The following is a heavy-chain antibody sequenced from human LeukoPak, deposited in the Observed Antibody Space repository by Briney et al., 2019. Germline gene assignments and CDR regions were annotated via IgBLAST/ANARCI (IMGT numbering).Heavy chain of an antibody. V-gene: IGHV4-39*01. CDR2: IYYSGST. D-gene: IGHD2-2*01. J-gene: IGHJ4*02. CDR3: ARAIYCSSTSCSAPYYFDY. Sequence: PSETLSLTCTVSGGSISSSSYYWGWIRQPPGKGLEWIGSIYYSGSTYYNPSLKSRVTISVDTSKNQFSLKLSSVTAADTAVYYCARAIYCSSTSCSAPYYFDYWGQGTLVTVSS. CDR1: GGSISSSSYY.